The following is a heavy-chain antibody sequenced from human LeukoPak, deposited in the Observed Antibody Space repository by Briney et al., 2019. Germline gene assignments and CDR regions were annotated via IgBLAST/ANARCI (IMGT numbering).Heavy chain of an antibody. CDR1: GVTFSGYA. J-gene: IGHJ3*02. V-gene: IGHV3-64*01. CDR3: ARAKDLPALVVVIEGAFDI. Sequence: TRGCLRLSCAASGVTFSGYAMHWVRQAPGKGLEYVSAISSNGGSTYYANSVKGRFTISRDNSKNTLYLQMGSLRAEDMAVYYCARAKDLPALVVVIEGAFDIWGQGTMVTVSS. D-gene: IGHD3-22*01. CDR2: ISSNGGST.